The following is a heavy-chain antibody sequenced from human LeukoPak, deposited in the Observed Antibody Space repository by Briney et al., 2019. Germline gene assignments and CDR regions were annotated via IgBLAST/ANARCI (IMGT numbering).Heavy chain of an antibody. CDR1: GFTFSDYY. J-gene: IGHJ4*02. CDR2: ISSSSSTI. V-gene: IGHV3-11*04. Sequence: GGSLRLSCAASGFTFSDYYMSWIRQAPGKGLEWVSYISSSSSTIYYADSVKGRFPISRDNAKNSLYLQMNSLRAEDTAVYYCARDKRGYYDSSGYYPQYYFDYWGQGTLVTVSS. D-gene: IGHD3-22*01. CDR3: ARDKRGYYDSSGYYPQYYFDY.